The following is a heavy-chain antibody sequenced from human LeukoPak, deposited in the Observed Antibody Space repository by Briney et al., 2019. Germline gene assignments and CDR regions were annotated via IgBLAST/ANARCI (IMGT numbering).Heavy chain of an antibody. D-gene: IGHD2-2*03. V-gene: IGHV5-51*01. J-gene: IGHJ6*03. CDR2: IYPGDSDT. CDR3: ARHGYSSSWYTGDYYYYYMDV. CDR1: GYSFTSYW. Sequence: ESLKISCKGSGYSFTSYWIGWVRQMPGKGLEWMGIIYPGDSDTRYSPSFQGQVTMSADKSISTAYLQWSSLKASDTAMYYCARHGYSSSWYTGDYYYYYMDVWGKGTTVTVSS.